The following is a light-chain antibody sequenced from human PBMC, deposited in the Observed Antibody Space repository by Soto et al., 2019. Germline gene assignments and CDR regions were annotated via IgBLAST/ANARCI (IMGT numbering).Light chain of an antibody. V-gene: IGKV3-11*01. CDR2: DAS. Sequence: EIVLTQSPATLSLSPGERATLSCRASQSVSSYLAWYQQKPGQAPRLLIYDASNRATGIPARFSGSGSGTDITLTISNLEPEDFAVYYCQQRSNWLLTFGGGSKVEIK. J-gene: IGKJ4*01. CDR1: QSVSSY. CDR3: QQRSNWLLT.